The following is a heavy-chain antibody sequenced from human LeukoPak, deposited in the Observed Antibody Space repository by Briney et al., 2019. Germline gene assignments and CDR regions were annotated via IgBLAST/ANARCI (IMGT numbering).Heavy chain of an antibody. Sequence: ASVKVSFKASGYTFTSYYMHWVRQAPGQELEWMGIINPSGGSTSYAQKFQGRVTMTRDTSTSTVYMELSSLRSEDTAVYYCARDYGALASSRLEYYFDYWGQGTLVTVSS. V-gene: IGHV1-46*01. CDR2: INPSGGST. D-gene: IGHD6-13*01. CDR3: ARDYGALASSRLEYYFDY. CDR1: GYTFTSYY. J-gene: IGHJ4*02.